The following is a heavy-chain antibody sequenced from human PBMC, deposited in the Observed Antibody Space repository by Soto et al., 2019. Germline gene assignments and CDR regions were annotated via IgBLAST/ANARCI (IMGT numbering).Heavy chain of an antibody. CDR3: ARAGGASRDYDFWSGTPEYGMDV. J-gene: IGHJ6*02. CDR1: GFTFSSYS. V-gene: IGHV3-21*01. Sequence: EVQLVESGGGLVKPGGSLRLSCAASGFTFSSYSMNWVRQAPGKGLEWVSSISSSSSYIYYADSVKGRFTISRDNAKNSLYLQMNSLRAEDTAVYYCARAGGASRDYDFWSGTPEYGMDVWGQGTTVTVSS. CDR2: ISSSSSYI. D-gene: IGHD3-3*01.